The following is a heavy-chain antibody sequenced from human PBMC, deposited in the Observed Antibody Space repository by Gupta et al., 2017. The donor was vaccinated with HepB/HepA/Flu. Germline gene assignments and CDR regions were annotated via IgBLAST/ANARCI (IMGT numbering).Heavy chain of an antibody. CDR3: ARSVGYSGYYMDV. J-gene: IGHJ6*03. D-gene: IGHD1-26*01. CDR1: GFTFSNYW. V-gene: IGHV3-7*01. Sequence: EVQLVESGGGLVQPGGSLRLSCAASGFTFSNYWMTWVRQAPGKGLEWVANIKRDGSENYYVDSVKGRFTISRDNAKNSLYLQMNSLRAEDTAVYYCARSVGYSGYYMDVWGKGTTVTVSS. CDR2: IKRDGSEN.